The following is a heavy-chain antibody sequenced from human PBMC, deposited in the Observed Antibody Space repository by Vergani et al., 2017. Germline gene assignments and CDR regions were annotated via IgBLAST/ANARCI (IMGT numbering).Heavy chain of an antibody. Sequence: QVQLVQSGAEVKKPGASVKVSCKASGYTFTSYYMHWVRQAPGQGLEWMGWINPNSGGTNYAQKFQGRITMTRDTSISTAYMGLSRVSSDATAVYYCARDRDILSGYPGGMDVGGQGTTVTVSS. V-gene: IGHV1-2*02. D-gene: IGHD3-9*01. J-gene: IGHJ6*02. CDR1: GYTFTSYY. CDR2: INPNSGGT. CDR3: ARDRDILSGYPGGMDV.